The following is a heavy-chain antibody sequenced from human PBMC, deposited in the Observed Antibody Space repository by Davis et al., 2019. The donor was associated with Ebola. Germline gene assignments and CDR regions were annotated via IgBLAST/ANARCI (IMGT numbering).Heavy chain of an antibody. CDR3: ARGAQYVL. D-gene: IGHD3-16*01. V-gene: IGHV3-11*01. CDR1: GFTFSYYH. Sequence: LKIPCSAPGFTFSYYHMSWIRQAPGKGLEWVSYIINSGTTKYYADSVKGRFTISRDNAKNSLYLQMNSLRAEDTAVYYCARGAQYVLWGQGTLVTVSS. CDR2: IINSGTTK. J-gene: IGHJ4*02.